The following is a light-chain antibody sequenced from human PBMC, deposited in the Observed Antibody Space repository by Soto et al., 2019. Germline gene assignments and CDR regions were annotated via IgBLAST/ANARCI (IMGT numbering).Light chain of an antibody. J-gene: IGLJ2*01. CDR2: GNS. V-gene: IGLV1-40*01. Sequence: QSVLTQPPSVSGAPGQRVTISCTGSSSNIGAGYDVHWYQQLPGTAPKLLIYGNSNRPSGVPDRFSGSKSGTSAYLAITGLQAEDEADYYCQSYDSSLNGEVFGGGTKLTVL. CDR1: SSNIGAGYD. CDR3: QSYDSSLNGEV.